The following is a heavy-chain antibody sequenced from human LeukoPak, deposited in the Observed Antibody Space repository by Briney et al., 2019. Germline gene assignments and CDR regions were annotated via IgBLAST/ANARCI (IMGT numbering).Heavy chain of an antibody. CDR3: ITPLPYSAQ. J-gene: IGHJ4*02. V-gene: IGHV3-15*07. D-gene: IGHD2-21*01. CDR2: IKPKTDGETT. Sequence: GGSLRLSCAASDFTFNNDWMNWVRQAPGKGLEWVGRIKPKTDGETTEYAAPVKDRFSISRDDSKSMMYLQMNSLKTEDTAVYYCITPLPYSAQGGQGTLVTVSS. CDR1: DFTFNNDW.